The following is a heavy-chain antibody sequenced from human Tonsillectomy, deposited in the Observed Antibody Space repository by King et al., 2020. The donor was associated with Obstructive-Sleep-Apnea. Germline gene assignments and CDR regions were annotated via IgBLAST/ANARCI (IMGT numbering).Heavy chain of an antibody. J-gene: IGHJ4*02. V-gene: IGHV4-31*03. CDR2: LHYSGST. Sequence: QLQESGPGLVKPSQTLSLTCTVSGGSISRGGYYWSWIRQHPGTGLEWIGYLHYSGSTYYNPSLKSRVTISVDTSKNQFSLKLRSVTAADTAVYYCARDRGIAAAGIDYWGQGTLVTVSS. CDR3: ARDRGIAAAGIDY. D-gene: IGHD6-13*01. CDR1: GGSISRGGYY.